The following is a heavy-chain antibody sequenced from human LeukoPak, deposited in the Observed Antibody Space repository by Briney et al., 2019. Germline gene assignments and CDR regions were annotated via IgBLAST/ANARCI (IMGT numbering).Heavy chain of an antibody. J-gene: IGHJ1*01. CDR1: GFTFSSYG. V-gene: IGHV3-30*18. CDR2: ISYDGIYK. CDR3: AKEPSYSSSWYFQH. D-gene: IGHD6-13*01. Sequence: GGSLRLSCAASGFTFSSYGMHWVRQAPGKGLEWVAYISYDGIYKNYTDSVKGRFTIARDNSKTTLYLQMNSLRAEDTAVYYCAKEPSYSSSWYFQHWGQGTLVTVSS.